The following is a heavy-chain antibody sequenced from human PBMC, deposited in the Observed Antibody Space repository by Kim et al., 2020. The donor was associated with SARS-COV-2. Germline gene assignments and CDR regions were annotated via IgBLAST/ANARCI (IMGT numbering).Heavy chain of an antibody. Sequence: SETLSLTCTVSGGSISSISYYWVWTLPGAWPGSGAVWGLNEEWRHLASPALKSRVTISVYTSKNQFSLKLSIVTAADTAVYYCAGVLDDILTGYGMDVWGQGTTVTVSS. V-gene: IGHV4-39*07. CDR3: AGVLDDILTGYGMDV. CDR2: LNEEWRH. CDR1: GGSISSISYY. D-gene: IGHD3-9*01. J-gene: IGHJ6*02.